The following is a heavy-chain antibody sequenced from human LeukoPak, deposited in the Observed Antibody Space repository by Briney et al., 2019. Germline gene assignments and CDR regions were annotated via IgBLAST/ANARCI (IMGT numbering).Heavy chain of an antibody. D-gene: IGHD3-10*01. CDR1: GGSVKSYY. J-gene: IGHJ3*02. Sequence: PSETLSLTCTVSGGSVKSYYWSWIRQSPGKGLEWIAYIHYSGSTNYNPSLKSRVTISVDTSKNQFSLKLSSVTAADTAVYYCARWGLGDYGSGSYWYAFDIWGQGTMVTVSS. CDR3: ARWGLGDYGSGSYWYAFDI. CDR2: IHYSGST. V-gene: IGHV4-59*02.